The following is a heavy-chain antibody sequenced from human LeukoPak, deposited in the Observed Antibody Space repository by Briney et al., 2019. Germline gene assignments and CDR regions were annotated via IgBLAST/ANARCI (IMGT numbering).Heavy chain of an antibody. V-gene: IGHV4-34*01. CDR2: INHSGST. CDR3: ARGGDCSSTSCTGAWGFDP. CDR1: GVSFSGYY. Sequence: PLETLSLTCAVYGVSFSGYYWSWIRQPPGKGLEWSGEINHSGSTNYNPSLKSRVTISVDTSKNQFSLKLSSVTAADTAVYYWARGGDCSSTSCTGAWGFDPWGQGTLVTVSS. D-gene: IGHD2-2*01. J-gene: IGHJ5*02.